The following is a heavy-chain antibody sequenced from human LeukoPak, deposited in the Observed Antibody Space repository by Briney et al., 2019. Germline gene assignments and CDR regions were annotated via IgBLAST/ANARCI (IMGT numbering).Heavy chain of an antibody. D-gene: IGHD3-3*01. CDR2: IYYSGST. V-gene: IGHV4-39*01. CDR1: GGSISSSSYY. CDR3: ARHPSLRFPYDY. Sequence: PSETLSLTCTVSGGSISSSSYYWGWIRQPPGKGLEWIGSIYYSGSTYYNPSLKSRVTVSVDTSKNQFSLKLSSVTAADTAVYYCARHPSLRFPYDYWGQGTLVTVSS. J-gene: IGHJ4*02.